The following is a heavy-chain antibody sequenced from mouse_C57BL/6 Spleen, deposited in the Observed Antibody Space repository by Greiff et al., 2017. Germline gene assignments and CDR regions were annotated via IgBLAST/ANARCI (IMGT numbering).Heavy chain of an antibody. J-gene: IGHJ2*01. Sequence: EVQLQQSGPGLVKPSQSLSLTCSVTGYSITSGYFWNWIRQFPGNKLELMGYISYDGSNNYNPSLKNRISITRETSKNQFFLKLNSVTTEDTATYYCARDPLYGNYLDYWGQGTTLTVSS. CDR3: ARDPLYGNYLDY. V-gene: IGHV3-6*01. CDR1: GYSITSGYF. D-gene: IGHD2-1*01. CDR2: ISYDGSN.